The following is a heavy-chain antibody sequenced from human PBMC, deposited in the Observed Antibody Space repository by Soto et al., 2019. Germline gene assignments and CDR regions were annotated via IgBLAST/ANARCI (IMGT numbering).Heavy chain of an antibody. V-gene: IGHV1-3*01. Sequence: GASVKVSCKASGSIFTSYGIHWVRQAPGQRLEWMGWINAANGDTKYSPKFQGRVTITRDTSASTAYMELSSLRSEDTAVYYCVRRHVSATGIDWFDPWGQGTLVTVS. CDR2: INAANGDT. CDR1: GSIFTSYG. D-gene: IGHD6-13*01. J-gene: IGHJ5*02. CDR3: VRRHVSATGIDWFDP.